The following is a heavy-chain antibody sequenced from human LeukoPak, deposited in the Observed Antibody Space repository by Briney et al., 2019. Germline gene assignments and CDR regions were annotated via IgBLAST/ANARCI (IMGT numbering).Heavy chain of an antibody. Sequence: GGSLRLSCAASGFTFSSYAMSWVRQAPGKGLEWVSAISGSGGSTYYADSVKGRFTISRDNSKNTLYLQMNSLRAEDTAVYYCAQSMVRGVIPFDYWGQGTLVTVSS. CDR3: AQSMVRGVIPFDY. V-gene: IGHV3-23*01. J-gene: IGHJ4*02. D-gene: IGHD3-10*01. CDR1: GFTFSSYA. CDR2: ISGSGGST.